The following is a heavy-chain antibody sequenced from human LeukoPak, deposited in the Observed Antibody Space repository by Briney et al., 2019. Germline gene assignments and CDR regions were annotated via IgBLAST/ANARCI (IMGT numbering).Heavy chain of an antibody. CDR3: AKRTEYCSSTRCAFWYFDL. CDR2: ISGSGGST. CDR1: GITVSSYA. J-gene: IGHJ2*01. D-gene: IGHD2-2*01. Sequence: GGSLRLSCAASGITVSSYAMSWVRQAPGKGLDWVSSISGSGGSTHYADSVKGRFTISRDNAKNTLYLQMDSLRGEDTPVYYCAKRTEYCSSTRCAFWYFDLWGRGTLVTVSS. V-gene: IGHV3-23*01.